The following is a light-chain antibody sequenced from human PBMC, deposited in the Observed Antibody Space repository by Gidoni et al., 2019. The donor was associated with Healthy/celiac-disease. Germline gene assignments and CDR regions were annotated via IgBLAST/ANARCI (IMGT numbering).Light chain of an antibody. CDR2: GNS. Sequence: QSVLTQPPSVSWAPGQRVTISCTGSSSNIGAGYDVHWYQQLPGTATKLLIYGNSNRPSGVPDRCSGSKSGTAASLAITGLQAEDEADYYCQSYDSSLSGSLFGGCTKLTVL. V-gene: IGLV1-40*01. J-gene: IGLJ2*01. CDR1: SSNIGAGYD. CDR3: QSYDSSLSGSL.